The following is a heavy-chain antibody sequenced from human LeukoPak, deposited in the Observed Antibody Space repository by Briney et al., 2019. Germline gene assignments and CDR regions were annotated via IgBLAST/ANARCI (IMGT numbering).Heavy chain of an antibody. CDR2: ISSSSRYI. CDR1: GFTFSSYS. Sequence: PGGSLRLSCAASGFTFSSYSMNWVRQAPGKGLEGVSSISSSSRYIYYADSVKGRFTISRDNAKNSLYLQMNSLRAEDTAVYYCARDRAIFGVVKWGDYWGQGTLVTVSS. D-gene: IGHD3-3*01. V-gene: IGHV3-21*01. CDR3: ARDRAIFGVVKWGDY. J-gene: IGHJ4*02.